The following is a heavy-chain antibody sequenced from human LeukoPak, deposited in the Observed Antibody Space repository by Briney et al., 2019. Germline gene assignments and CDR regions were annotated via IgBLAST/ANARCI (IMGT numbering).Heavy chain of an antibody. V-gene: IGHV3-30*03. CDR1: GFTFSNFG. CDR3: ARVGSTWSYFDY. D-gene: IGHD6-13*01. CDR2: ISYDGRNK. Sequence: PGGSLRLSCADSGFTFSNFGMHWVRQAPGKGLEWVAVISYDGRNKDYRDSVKGRFTISRDNSKNTLFLQMNSLRPEDTAVYYCARVGSTWSYFDYWGQGTLVTVSS. J-gene: IGHJ4*02.